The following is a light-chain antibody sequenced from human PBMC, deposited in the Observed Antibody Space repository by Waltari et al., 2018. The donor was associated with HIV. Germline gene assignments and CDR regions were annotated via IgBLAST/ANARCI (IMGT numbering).Light chain of an antibody. Sequence: QSVLTQPPSASGTPGQRVTISCSGSSSNIGSNTVNWYQQLPGTAPKLLIYSNNQRPSGVPDRFSVSKSGTSASLAISGLQSEDEADYYCAAWDGSLNGRVVFGGGTKLTVL. CDR2: SNN. V-gene: IGLV1-44*01. J-gene: IGLJ2*01. CDR1: SSNIGSNT. CDR3: AAWDGSLNGRVV.